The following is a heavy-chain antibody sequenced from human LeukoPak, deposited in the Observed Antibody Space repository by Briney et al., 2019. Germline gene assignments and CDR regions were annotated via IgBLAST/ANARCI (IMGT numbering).Heavy chain of an antibody. V-gene: IGHV3-23*01. CDR2: ISGSGSST. Sequence: GGSLRLSCTASGFTFRNYVMSWVRQAPGKGLEWVSAISGSGSSTYYADSVRGRLTISRDNSQSTLYLQMNSLRAEDTAVYYCAKDLEDGYNFTAGYWGQGTLVTVSS. D-gene: IGHD5-24*01. CDR1: GFTFRNYV. CDR3: AKDLEDGYNFTAGY. J-gene: IGHJ4*02.